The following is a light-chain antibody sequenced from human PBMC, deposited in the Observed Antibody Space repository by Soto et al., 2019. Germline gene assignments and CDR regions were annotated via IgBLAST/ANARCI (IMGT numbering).Light chain of an antibody. Sequence: IHMTQSPSSLSASVLYRVIITFRASRDIVTSLNWYQQHPGKGPKILIYAASTLQRGVPSRFSGSGSGTDFNLTISSLQPEDYATYYCQQSYSSRTFGQGTKVDTK. CDR3: QQSYSSRT. J-gene: IGKJ1*01. CDR2: AAS. V-gene: IGKV1-39*01. CDR1: RDIVTS.